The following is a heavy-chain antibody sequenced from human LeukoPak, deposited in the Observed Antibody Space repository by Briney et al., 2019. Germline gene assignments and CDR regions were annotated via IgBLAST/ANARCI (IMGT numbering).Heavy chain of an antibody. V-gene: IGHV4-59*08. CDR2: ISYSGST. J-gene: IGHJ4*02. CDR1: GGXINSYY. Sequence: PSETLSLTCTVSGGXINSYYWSWIRQPPGKGLEWIGYISYSGSTNYNPSLRSRVTMSVDTSKNQFSLKLTSVTAADTAVYYCARGWFYFDYWGQGTLDTVSS. D-gene: IGHD6-19*01. CDR3: ARGWFYFDY.